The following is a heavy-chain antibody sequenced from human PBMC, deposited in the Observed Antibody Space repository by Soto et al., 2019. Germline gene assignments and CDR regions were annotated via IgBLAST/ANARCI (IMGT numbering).Heavy chain of an antibody. CDR2: ISSSSSTI. V-gene: IGHV3-48*01. CDR3: ARDGSAAGPPDAFDI. D-gene: IGHD6-13*01. J-gene: IGHJ3*02. CDR1: GFTFSSYS. Sequence: PGGSLRLSCAASGFTFSSYSMNWVRQAPGKGLEWVSYISSSSSTIYYADSVKGRFTISRDNAKNSLYLQMNSLRAEDTAVYYCARDGSAAGPPDAFDIWGQGTMVTVSS.